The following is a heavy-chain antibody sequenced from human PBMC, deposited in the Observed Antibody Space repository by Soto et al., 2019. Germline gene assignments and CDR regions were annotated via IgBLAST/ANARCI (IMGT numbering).Heavy chain of an antibody. D-gene: IGHD1-7*01. CDR2: IYPGDSDT. J-gene: IGHJ6*03. CDR1: GYSFTSYG. Sequence: GESLKISCRGSGYSFTSYGIGWVRQMPGKGLEWMGIIYPGDSDTRYSPSFQGQVTISADKSISTAYLQWSSLKASDTAMYYCARHCITGTNYYYYMDVWGKGTTVTVSS. V-gene: IGHV5-51*01. CDR3: ARHCITGTNYYYYMDV.